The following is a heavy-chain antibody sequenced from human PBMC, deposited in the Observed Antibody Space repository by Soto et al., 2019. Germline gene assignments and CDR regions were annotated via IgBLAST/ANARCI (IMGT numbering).Heavy chain of an antibody. CDR2: VSSTGST. CDR1: GASITQYY. J-gene: IGHJ6*02. Sequence: SETLSLTCTVSGASITQYYWNWIRQSPGKGLEWIVSVSSTGSTVYYPSLTSRVTVSLDTSKNQFSLTLNSVTAADTAVYYCARDLWGYCGTDCYPLDVWGQGTTVTVSS. V-gene: IGHV4-59*01. CDR3: ARDLWGYCGTDCYPLDV. D-gene: IGHD2-21*02.